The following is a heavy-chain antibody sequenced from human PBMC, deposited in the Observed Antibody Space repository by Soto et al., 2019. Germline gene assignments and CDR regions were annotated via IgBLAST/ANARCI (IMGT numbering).Heavy chain of an antibody. D-gene: IGHD6-19*01. CDR1: GITFSSYE. V-gene: IGHV3-48*03. J-gene: IGHJ6*02. CDR2: ISSSGSTI. Sequence: EVQLVESGGGLVQPGESLRLSCAASGITFSSYEFNWVRQAPGKGLEWVSYISSSGSTIYYADSVKGRFTISRDNAKNSLYLQMNSLRAEDTAVYYCARDSVEREQWLVPGGYYYYYGMDVWGQGTTVTVSS. CDR3: ARDSVEREQWLVPGGYYYYYGMDV.